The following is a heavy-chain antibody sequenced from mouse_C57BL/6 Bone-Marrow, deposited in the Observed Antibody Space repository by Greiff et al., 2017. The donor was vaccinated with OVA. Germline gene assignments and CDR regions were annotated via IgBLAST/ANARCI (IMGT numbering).Heavy chain of an antibody. Sequence: LQESDAELVKPGASVKISCKVSGYTFTDHPIHWMKQRPEQGLEWIGYIYPRDGSTKYNEKFQGKATLTADNSSSTAYMQLNSLTSEDSAVYFCAYDGYYDRAMDYWGQGTSVTVSS. V-gene: IGHV1-78*01. J-gene: IGHJ4*01. CDR2: IYPRDGST. D-gene: IGHD2-3*01. CDR1: GYTFTDHP. CDR3: AYDGYYDRAMDY.